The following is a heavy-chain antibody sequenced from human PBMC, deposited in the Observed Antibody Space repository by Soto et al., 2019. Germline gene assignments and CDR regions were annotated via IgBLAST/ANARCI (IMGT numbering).Heavy chain of an antibody. CDR1: GGSISSYY. Sequence: SETLSLTCTVSGGSISSYYWSWIRQPPGKGLEWIGYIYYSGSTNYNPSLKSRATISVDTSKNQFSLNLKSMTAADKAVYYFARGQWLRPKSIWGQPTTDFDCWGQGTLVTVSS. J-gene: IGHJ4*02. CDR3: ARGQWLRPKSIWGQPTTDFDC. CDR2: IYYSGST. D-gene: IGHD5-12*01. V-gene: IGHV4-59*01.